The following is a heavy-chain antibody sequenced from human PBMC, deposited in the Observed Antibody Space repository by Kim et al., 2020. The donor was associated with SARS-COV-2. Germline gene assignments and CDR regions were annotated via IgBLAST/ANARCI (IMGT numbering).Heavy chain of an antibody. CDR2: INTNTGNP. Sequence: ASVKVSCKASGYTFTSYAMNWVRQAPGQGLEWMGWINTNTGNPTYAQGFTGRFVFSLDTSVSTAYLQISSLKAEDTAVYYCARDRVPAAMLVYYYYGMDVWGQGTTVTVSS. D-gene: IGHD2-2*01. CDR3: ARDRVPAAMLVYYYYGMDV. J-gene: IGHJ6*02. CDR1: GYTFTSYA. V-gene: IGHV7-4-1*02.